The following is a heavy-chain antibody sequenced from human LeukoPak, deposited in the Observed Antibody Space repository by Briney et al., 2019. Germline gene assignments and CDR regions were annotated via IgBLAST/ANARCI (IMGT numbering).Heavy chain of an antibody. CDR2: IWYDGSNK. CDR1: GFTFSSYG. Sequence: GGSLRLSCAASGFTFSSYGMHWVRQAPGKGLEWVAVIWYDGSNKYYADSVKGRFTISRDNSKNTLYLQMNSLRAEDTAVYYCARDRAGAAPECGAFDIWGQGTMVTVSS. J-gene: IGHJ3*02. D-gene: IGHD1-26*01. V-gene: IGHV3-33*01. CDR3: ARDRAGAAPECGAFDI.